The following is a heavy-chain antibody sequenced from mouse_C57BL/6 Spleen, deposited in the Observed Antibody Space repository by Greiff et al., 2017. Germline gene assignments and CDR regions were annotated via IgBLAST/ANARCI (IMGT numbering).Heavy chain of an antibody. V-gene: IGHV1-9*01. CDR2: ILPGSGST. D-gene: IGHD1-1*01. CDR1: GYTFTGYW. Sequence: VKLMESGAELMKPGASVKLSCKATGYTFTGYWIEWVKQRPGHGLEWIGEILPGSGSTNYNEKFKGKATFTADTSSNTAYMQLSSLTTEDSAIYYCARRGHLDYGSQGYFDYWGQGTTLTVSS. CDR3: ARRGHLDYGSQGYFDY. J-gene: IGHJ2*01.